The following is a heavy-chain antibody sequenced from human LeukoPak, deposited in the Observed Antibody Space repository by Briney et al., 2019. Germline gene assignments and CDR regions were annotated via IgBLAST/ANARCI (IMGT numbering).Heavy chain of an antibody. Sequence: AGGSLRLSCAASGFTFSSYAMHWVRQAPGKGLEWVAVISYDGSNKYYADSVKGRFTISRDNSKNTLYLQMNSLRAEDTAVYYCARAMVRGVIRPLLDYWGQGTLVTVSS. CDR1: GFTFSSYA. V-gene: IGHV3-30-3*01. J-gene: IGHJ4*02. CDR2: ISYDGSNK. CDR3: ARAMVRGVIRPLLDY. D-gene: IGHD3-10*01.